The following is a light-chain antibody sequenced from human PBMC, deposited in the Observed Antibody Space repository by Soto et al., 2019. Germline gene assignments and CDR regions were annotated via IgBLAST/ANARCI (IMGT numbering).Light chain of an antibody. J-gene: IGKJ2*01. V-gene: IGKV1-39*01. CDR3: QQSYTMPYT. Sequence: DIQMTQSPSSLSASVGDRLTITCRASESISTFLNWYQNKPGAAPKLVIYAASTLQSGVPSRFSGSGSGTEFTLTISSVQPEDFADYYCQQSYTMPYTFGQGTKVEIE. CDR1: ESISTF. CDR2: AAS.